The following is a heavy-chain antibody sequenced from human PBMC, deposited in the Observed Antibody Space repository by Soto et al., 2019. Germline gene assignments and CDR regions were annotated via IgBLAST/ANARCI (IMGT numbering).Heavy chain of an antibody. D-gene: IGHD2-15*01. CDR2: ISGTSSTI. CDR3: ARGMGYYCSGGSCPEVVFDY. J-gene: IGHJ4*02. V-gene: IGHV3-48*02. Sequence: EVQVVESGGGLVQPGGSLRLSCAASGFTFSTYSMNWVRQAPGKGLEWISYISGTSSTIYYADSVKGRFTISRDNAKNSLYLQMNSLRDEDTAVYYCARGMGYYCSGGSCPEVVFDYWGQGTLGTVSS. CDR1: GFTFSTYS.